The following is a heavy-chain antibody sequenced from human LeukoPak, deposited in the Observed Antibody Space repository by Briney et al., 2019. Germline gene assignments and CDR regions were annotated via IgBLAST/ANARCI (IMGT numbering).Heavy chain of an antibody. CDR2: MNPNSGNT. Sequence: ASVTVSCTASGYTFTSYDMNWVRQAPGQGLEWMGWMNPNSGNTGYAQKFQGRVTMTRNTSISTGYMELSSLRSEDTAVYYCARGRVNYGYWGQGTLGTVSA. CDR3: ARGRVNYGY. CDR1: GYTFTSYD. D-gene: IGHD4-11*01. J-gene: IGHJ4*02. V-gene: IGHV1-8*01.